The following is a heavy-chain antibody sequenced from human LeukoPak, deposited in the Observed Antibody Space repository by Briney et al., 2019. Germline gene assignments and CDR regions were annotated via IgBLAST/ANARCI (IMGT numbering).Heavy chain of an antibody. CDR1: GFTLSHHS. J-gene: IGHJ4*02. V-gene: IGHV3-23*01. CDR2: ISGSGGNT. Sequence: WGGLRISFAAPGFTLSHHSLNWGRHAPREGVGWGSDISGSGGNTHYADSVKGRFTISRDNSKNTQYLQMNSLRAEDTAIYYCAKERITTTAFDYWGQGTLVTVSS. CDR3: AKERITTTAFDY. D-gene: IGHD4-17*01.